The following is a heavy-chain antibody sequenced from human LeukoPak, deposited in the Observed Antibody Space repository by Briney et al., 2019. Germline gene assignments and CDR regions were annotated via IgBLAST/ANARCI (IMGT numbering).Heavy chain of an antibody. CDR2: IYYDGGNK. CDR3: ARTEHYSDRNGYYYFDQ. D-gene: IGHD3-22*01. CDR1: GFIFSNYW. Sequence: GGSLRLSCSASGFIFSNYWMTWVRQAPGKGLEWVALIYYDGGNKAYADSVKGRFTISRDNPKNTLYLQMNSLRVEDTAVYYCARTEHYSDRNGYYYFDQWGQGTLVTVSS. V-gene: IGHV3-33*08. J-gene: IGHJ4*02.